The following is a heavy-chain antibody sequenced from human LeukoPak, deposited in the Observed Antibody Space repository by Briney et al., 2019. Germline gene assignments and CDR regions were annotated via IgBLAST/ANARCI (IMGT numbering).Heavy chain of an antibody. V-gene: IGHV4-39*01. CDR2: IYYSGST. CDR1: GGSISSSSYY. CDR3: ARRAHARIAAAGTIY. D-gene: IGHD6-13*01. Sequence: TSSETLSLTCTVSGGSISSSSYYWGWIRQPPGKGLEWIGSIYYSGSTYYNPSLKSRVTISVDTSKNQFSLKLSSVTAADTAVYYCARRAHARIAAAGTIYWGQGTLVTVSS. J-gene: IGHJ4*02.